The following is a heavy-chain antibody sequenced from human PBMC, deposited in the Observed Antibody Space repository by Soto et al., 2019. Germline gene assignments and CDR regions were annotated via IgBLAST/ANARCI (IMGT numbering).Heavy chain of an antibody. CDR3: ARDGAGYCTPTTCYTPFDY. CDR1: GASFNSFA. CDR2: IISIPGPA. D-gene: IGHD2-8*01. V-gene: IGHV1-69*13. Sequence: SVKVSCKASGASFNSFAISWVRQAPGQGLEWMGGIISIPGPATYALKFQGRVTITADESTTAAYMELSNLRSEDTAVYYCARDGAGYCTPTTCYTPFDYWGQGTLVTVSS. J-gene: IGHJ4*02.